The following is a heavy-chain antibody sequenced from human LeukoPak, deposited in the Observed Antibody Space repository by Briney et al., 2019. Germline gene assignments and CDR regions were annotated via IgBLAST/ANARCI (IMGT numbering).Heavy chain of an antibody. CDR1: GFTFSSYS. Sequence: GGSLRLSCAASGFTFSSYSMNWVRQAPGKGLEWVSSISSSSSYIYYADSVKGRFTISRDNAKNSLYLQMNSLRAKDTAVYYCARALGYSSGWPYYYYYYMDVWGKGTTVTVSS. CDR2: ISSSSSYI. V-gene: IGHV3-21*01. J-gene: IGHJ6*03. CDR3: ARALGYSSGWPYYYYYYMDV. D-gene: IGHD6-19*01.